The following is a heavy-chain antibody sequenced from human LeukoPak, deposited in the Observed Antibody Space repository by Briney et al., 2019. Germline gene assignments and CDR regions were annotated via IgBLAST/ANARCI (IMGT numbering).Heavy chain of an antibody. V-gene: IGHV5-51*01. CDR1: GYSFTSYW. Sequence: GESLKISCKGSGYSFTSYWIGWVRQMPGKGLEWMGIIYPGDSDTRYSPSFQGQVTISADKSISTAYLQWSSLKASDTAMYYCARLRSIAAAGPFFDYWGQGTLVTVSS. CDR2: IYPGDSDT. CDR3: ARLRSIAAAGPFFDY. D-gene: IGHD6-13*01. J-gene: IGHJ4*02.